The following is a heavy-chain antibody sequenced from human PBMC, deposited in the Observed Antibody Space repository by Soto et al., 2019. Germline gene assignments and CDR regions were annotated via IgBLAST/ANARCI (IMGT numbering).Heavy chain of an antibody. V-gene: IGHV5-51*01. J-gene: IGHJ5*02. CDR1: GYSFTSYW. CDR2: IYPGDSDT. D-gene: IGHD2-15*01. CDR3: ARANYVVAATNWFDP. Sequence: GESLKISCKGSGYSFTSYWIGWVRQMPGKGLEWMGIIYPGDSDTRYSPSFQGQVTISADKSISTAYLQWSSLKASDTAMYYCARANYVVAATNWFDPWGQGTLVTVSS.